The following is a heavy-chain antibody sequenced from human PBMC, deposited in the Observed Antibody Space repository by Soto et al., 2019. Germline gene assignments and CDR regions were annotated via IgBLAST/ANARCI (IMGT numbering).Heavy chain of an antibody. J-gene: IGHJ6*02. Sequence: EVQLLESGGGLVQPGGSLRLSCAASGFTFSSYAMSWVRQAPGKGLEWVSAISGSGGSTYYSDSVKGRFTISRDNSKNTLYLQMNSLRAEDTAVYYCAKGEAGDYYYGMDVWGQGTTVTVSS. V-gene: IGHV3-23*01. D-gene: IGHD1-26*01. CDR2: ISGSGGST. CDR3: AKGEAGDYYYGMDV. CDR1: GFTFSSYA.